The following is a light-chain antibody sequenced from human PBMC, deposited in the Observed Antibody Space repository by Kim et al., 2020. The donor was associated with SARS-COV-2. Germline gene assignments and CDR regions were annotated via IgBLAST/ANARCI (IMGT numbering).Light chain of an antibody. CDR3: QQYGYSPYT. V-gene: IGKV3-20*01. J-gene: IGKJ2*01. Sequence: FAPGERAPLSCRASQSVSSNYLGWYQQKPAQTPRLLIYGASHRATGIPDRFSGSGSGTDFTLTINRLEPEDFAVYSCQQYGYSPYTFGQGTKLEI. CDR1: QSVSSNY. CDR2: GAS.